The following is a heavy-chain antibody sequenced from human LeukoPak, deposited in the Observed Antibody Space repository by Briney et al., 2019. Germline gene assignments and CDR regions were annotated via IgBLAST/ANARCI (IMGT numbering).Heavy chain of an antibody. V-gene: IGHV4-39*07. D-gene: IGHD3-10*01. J-gene: IGHJ3*02. Sequence: PSETLSLTCTVSNGSISSSSYYWGWIRQPPGTGLEWLGSIFYSGITYYKPSLKSRITISVDTSKNQFSLRLSSVTAADTAVYYCARARGRFGELLRGVAFDIWGQGTMVTVSS. CDR2: IFYSGIT. CDR3: ARARGRFGELLRGVAFDI. CDR1: NGSISSSSYY.